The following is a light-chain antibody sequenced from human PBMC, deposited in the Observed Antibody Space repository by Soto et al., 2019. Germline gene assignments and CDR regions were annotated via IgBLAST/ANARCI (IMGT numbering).Light chain of an antibody. CDR1: QSVNNS. CDR2: HAS. V-gene: IGKV3-15*01. J-gene: IGKJ4*02. Sequence: EIVMTQSPATLSVSPGERATLSCRASQSVNNSLAWYQQKPGQVPRLLIYHASTGATGIPARFSGSGAGTELTLTISSMQPEDFAVYYCQQYNDWPLTFGGGTKVEIK. CDR3: QQYNDWPLT.